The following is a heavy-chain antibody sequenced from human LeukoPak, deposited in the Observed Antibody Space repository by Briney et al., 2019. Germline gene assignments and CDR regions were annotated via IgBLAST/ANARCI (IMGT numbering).Heavy chain of an antibody. V-gene: IGHV3-74*01. J-gene: IGHJ4*02. D-gene: IGHD6-13*01. CDR3: ARDRGYVPDY. CDR2: INSDGSSI. Sequence: GGSLRLSCAASGFIFSSYWMHWVRQAPGKGPVWVSRINSDGSSISYADSVKGRFTISRDNAKNTLYLQMNSLRAEDTAVYYCARDRGYVPDYWGQGTLATVSS. CDR1: GFIFSSYW.